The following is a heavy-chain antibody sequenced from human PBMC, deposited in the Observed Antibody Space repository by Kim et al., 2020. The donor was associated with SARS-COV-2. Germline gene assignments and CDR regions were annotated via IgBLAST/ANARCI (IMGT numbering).Heavy chain of an antibody. CDR1: GGTFSSYA. CDR3: ASPGYSGYDYYDSSGYYKYYFDY. V-gene: IGHV1-69*13. Sequence: SVKVSCKASGGTFSSYAISWVRQAPGQGLEWMGGIIPIFGTANYAQKFQGRVTITADESTSTAYMELSSLRSEDTAVYYCASPGYSGYDYYDSSGYYKYYFDYWGQGTLVTVSS. D-gene: IGHD3-22*01. CDR2: IIPIFGTA. J-gene: IGHJ4*02.